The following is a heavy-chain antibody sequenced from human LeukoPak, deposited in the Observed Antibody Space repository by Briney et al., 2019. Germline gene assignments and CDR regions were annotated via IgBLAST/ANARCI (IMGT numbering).Heavy chain of an antibody. CDR3: AKSRGSYSRDY. CDR2: MSGSGGST. D-gene: IGHD1-26*01. Sequence: GGSLRLSCAASGFTFSSYAMSWVRQAPGKGLEWVSAMSGSGGSTYYADSVKGRFTISRDNAKNTLYLQMNSLRAEDTAVYYCAKSRGSYSRDYWGQGTLVTVSS. J-gene: IGHJ4*02. CDR1: GFTFSSYA. V-gene: IGHV3-23*01.